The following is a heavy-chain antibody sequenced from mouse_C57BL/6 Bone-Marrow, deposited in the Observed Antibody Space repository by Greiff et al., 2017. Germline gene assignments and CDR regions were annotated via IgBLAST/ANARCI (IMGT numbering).Heavy chain of an antibody. CDR3: ARSGEYDLYYFDY. V-gene: IGHV1-22*01. Sequence: VHVKQSGPELVKPGASVKMSCKASGYTFTDYNMHWVKQSHGKSLEWIGYINPNNGGTSYNQKFKGKATLTVNKSSSTAYMELRSLTSEDSAVYYCARSGEYDLYYFDYWGQGTTRTVAS. J-gene: IGHJ2*01. CDR2: INPNNGGT. D-gene: IGHD2-14*01. CDR1: GYTFTDYN.